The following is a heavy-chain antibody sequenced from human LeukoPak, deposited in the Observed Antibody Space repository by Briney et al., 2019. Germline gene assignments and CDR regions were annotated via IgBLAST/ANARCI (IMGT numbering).Heavy chain of an antibody. CDR2: IIPIFGTT. CDR1: VGTFSIHA. V-gene: IGHV1-69*05. D-gene: IGHD5-12*01. CDR3: ARGDSGYDYGFDN. J-gene: IGHJ4*02. Sequence: SVKVSCKSSVGTFSIHAISWVRQAPAQGLEWGGGIIPIFGTTNYAQKFQGRVTITTDESTSTGYMELRSLRSHDTAVYYCARGDSGYDYGFDNWGQGTLVTVSS.